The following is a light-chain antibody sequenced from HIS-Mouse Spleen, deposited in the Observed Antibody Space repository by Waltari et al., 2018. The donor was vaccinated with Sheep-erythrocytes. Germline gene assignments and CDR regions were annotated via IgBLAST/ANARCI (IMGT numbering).Light chain of an antibody. CDR2: DVS. J-gene: IGLJ1*01. CDR1: SSDVGGYNY. CDR3: CSYAGSYNHV. V-gene: IGLV2-11*01. Sequence: QSALTQPRSVSGSPGPSVTISCTGTSSDVGGYNYVSWYQQHPGKAPKLMTYDVSKRPSGVPDSFSGSKSGNTASLTISGLQAEDEADYYCCSYAGSYNHVFATGTKVTVL.